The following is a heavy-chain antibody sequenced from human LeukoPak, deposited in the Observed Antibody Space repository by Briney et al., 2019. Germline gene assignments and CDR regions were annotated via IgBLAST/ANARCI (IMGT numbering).Heavy chain of an antibody. D-gene: IGHD6-25*01. V-gene: IGHV1-2*02. J-gene: IGHJ4*02. CDR2: INPSSGGT. Sequence: GASVTVSCRASGNTFPGKYLHWVRQAPGQGLEWMGWINPSSGGTNFAQKFQGRVAMTRDTSISTAHIQLSRLTSDGTAVYYCAGGSGHYFFDYWGQGILVTVSS. CDR1: GNTFPGKY. CDR3: AGGSGHYFFDY.